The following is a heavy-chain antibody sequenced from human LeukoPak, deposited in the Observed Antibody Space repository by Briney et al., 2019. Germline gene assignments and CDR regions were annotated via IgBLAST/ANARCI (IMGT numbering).Heavy chain of an antibody. Sequence: ASVKVSCKASGGTFSSYAISWVRQAPGQGLEWMGRIIPILGIANYAQEFQGRVTITADKSTSTAYMELSSLRSEDTAVYYCARDYYDSSGYPSGYWGQGTLVTVSS. CDR2: IIPILGIA. CDR1: GGTFSSYA. V-gene: IGHV1-69*04. CDR3: ARDYYDSSGYPSGY. D-gene: IGHD3-22*01. J-gene: IGHJ4*02.